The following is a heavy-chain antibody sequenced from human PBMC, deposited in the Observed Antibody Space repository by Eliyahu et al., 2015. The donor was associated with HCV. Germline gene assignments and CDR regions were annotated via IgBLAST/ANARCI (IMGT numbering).Heavy chain of an antibody. CDR3: ARGPVGELLDWPNWFDP. CDR1: GFSFGDSI. J-gene: IGHJ5*02. V-gene: IGHV3-49*04. CDR2: IKSEAYGGTK. Sequence: EVQLVEXGGALVQPGRSLXLSCTAXGFSFGDSIMTWVRQAPGKGXDWVAFIKSEAYGGTKHYAASVKGRFIISRDDFERVTYLEMNSLKTEDTGVYYCARGPVGELLDWPNWFDPWGQGTLVTVSS. D-gene: IGHD3/OR15-3a*01.